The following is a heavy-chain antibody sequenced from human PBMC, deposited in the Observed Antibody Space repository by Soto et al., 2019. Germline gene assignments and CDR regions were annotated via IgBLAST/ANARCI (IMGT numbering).Heavy chain of an antibody. CDR1: GFTFSSYG. J-gene: IGHJ4*02. D-gene: IGHD6-19*01. CDR2: ISYDGSNK. CDR3: AKDQVAGTLDY. Sequence: QVQLVESGGGVVQPGRSLRLSCAASGFTFSSYGMHWVRQAPGKGLEWVAVISYDGSNKYYADSVKGRFTISRDNSKNTLYPQMNSLRAEDTAVYYCAKDQVAGTLDYWGQGTLVTVSS. V-gene: IGHV3-30*18.